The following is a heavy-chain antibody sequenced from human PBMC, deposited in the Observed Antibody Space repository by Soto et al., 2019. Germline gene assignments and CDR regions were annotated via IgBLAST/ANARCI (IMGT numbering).Heavy chain of an antibody. J-gene: IGHJ4*02. Sequence: PGGSLRLSCAASGFTFSSYGMHWVRQAPGKGLEWVAVIWYDGSNKYYADSVKGRFTISRDNSKNTLYLQMNSLRAEDTAGYYCAKDRDIAAFDYWGQGTLVTVSS. CDR2: IWYDGSNK. CDR3: AKDRDIAAFDY. CDR1: GFTFSSYG. D-gene: IGHD6-13*01. V-gene: IGHV3-33*06.